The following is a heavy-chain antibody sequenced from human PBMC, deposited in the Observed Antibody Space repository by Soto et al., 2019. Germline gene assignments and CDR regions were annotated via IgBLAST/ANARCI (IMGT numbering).Heavy chain of an antibody. CDR2: ISAYKTNI. V-gene: IGHV1-18*01. D-gene: IGHD3-10*01. Sequence: VASVKVSCKASGYTFPNYGITWVRQAPGQGLEWMGWISAYKTNIKYAQKFQGRVTLTTDTPTSTAYMELRSLRSDDTAIYYCVRDLDGSGAYYTDFWGQGTLVTVSS. CDR1: GYTFPNYG. CDR3: VRDLDGSGAYYTDF. J-gene: IGHJ4*02.